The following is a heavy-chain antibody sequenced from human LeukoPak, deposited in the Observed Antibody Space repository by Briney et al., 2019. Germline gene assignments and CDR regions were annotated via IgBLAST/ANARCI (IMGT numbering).Heavy chain of an antibody. CDR1: GFTFSTNW. Sequence: GGSLRLSCAASGFTFSTNWMIWLRQAPEKGLEWVANIKEDGSATYYVDSVKGRFTISRDDAKNSLYLQMNSLRAEDTAIYYCARGGTRSPIDWGPGTLVTVSS. J-gene: IGHJ4*02. V-gene: IGHV3-7*01. D-gene: IGHD2/OR15-2a*01. CDR2: IKEDGSAT. CDR3: ARGGTRSPID.